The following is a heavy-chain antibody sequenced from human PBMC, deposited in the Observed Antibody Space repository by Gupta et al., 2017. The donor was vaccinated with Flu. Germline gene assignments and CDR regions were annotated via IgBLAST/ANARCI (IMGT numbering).Heavy chain of an antibody. Sequence: HVHLVQSLAEVNKPASSVNVSCPAYGVTFTSYGINWVRQAPGQGLEWMGGVIPDVGETINAQRFKGRVKIKAGESTSNDNMELSSRRYDDKGFYFCARKRGGHCSGGDCYALDYWGQGTLVNVSS. CDR2: VIPDVGET. CDR1: GVTFTSYG. V-gene: IGHV1-69*01. CDR3: ARKRGGHCSGGDCYALDY. D-gene: IGHD2-21*01. J-gene: IGHJ4*02.